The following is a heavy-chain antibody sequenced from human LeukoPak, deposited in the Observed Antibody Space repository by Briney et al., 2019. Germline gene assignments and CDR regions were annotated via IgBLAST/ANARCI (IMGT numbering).Heavy chain of an antibody. CDR2: IYYSGST. Sequence: SETLSLTCTVSGGSISSSSYYWGWIRQPPGKGLEWIGSIYYSGSTYYNPSLKSRVTISVDTSKNQFSLKLSSATAADTAVYYCARPGPLSVVVPAAIGYFDLWGRGTLVTVSS. D-gene: IGHD2-2*02. V-gene: IGHV4-39*01. J-gene: IGHJ2*01. CDR3: ARPGPLSVVVPAAIGYFDL. CDR1: GGSISSSSYY.